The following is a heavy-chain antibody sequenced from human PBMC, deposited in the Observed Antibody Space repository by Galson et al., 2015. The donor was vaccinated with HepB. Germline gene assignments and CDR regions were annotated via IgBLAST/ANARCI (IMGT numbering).Heavy chain of an antibody. Sequence: SLRLSCAASGSTFSNYAMSWVRQAPGKGLEWVSVISGSGVSTYYADSVKGWFTISRDNSKNTLYVQMNSLRAEDTAVYYCAKRGFSYGLTSGSYDFWGQGTLVTVSS. CDR3: AKRGFSYGLTSGSYDF. CDR2: ISGSGVST. V-gene: IGHV3-23*01. CDR1: GSTFSNYA. J-gene: IGHJ4*02. D-gene: IGHD5-18*01.